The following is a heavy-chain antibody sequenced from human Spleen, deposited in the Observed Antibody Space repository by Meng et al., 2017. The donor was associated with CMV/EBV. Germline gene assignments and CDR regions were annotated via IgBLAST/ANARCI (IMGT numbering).Heavy chain of an antibody. J-gene: IGHJ6*02. CDR3: ARVRPRYYHYGMDV. CDR1: GGSFTSYY. CDR2: INHSGRT. V-gene: IGHV4-34*01. Sequence: SETLSLTCAVNGGSFTSYYWSWIRQPPGEGLEWIGEINHSGRTIHNPSLKSRVTMSVDTSKNQFSLKMTPVTAADTALYYCARVRPRYYHYGMDVWGQGTTVTVSS. D-gene: IGHD6-6*01.